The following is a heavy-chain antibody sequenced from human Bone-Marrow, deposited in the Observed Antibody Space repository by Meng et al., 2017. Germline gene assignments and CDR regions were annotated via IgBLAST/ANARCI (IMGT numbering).Heavy chain of an antibody. D-gene: IGHD4-17*01. CDR1: GFTFSSYG. CDR2: IWYDGSNK. Sequence: GSLKISCAASGFTFSSYGMHWVRQAPGKGLEWVAVIWYDGSNKYYADSVKGRFTISRDNSKNTLYLQMNSLRAEDTAVYYCARENGYGDLYYFGYWGQGTLVTVSS. CDR3: ARENGYGDLYYFGY. J-gene: IGHJ4*02. V-gene: IGHV3-33*08.